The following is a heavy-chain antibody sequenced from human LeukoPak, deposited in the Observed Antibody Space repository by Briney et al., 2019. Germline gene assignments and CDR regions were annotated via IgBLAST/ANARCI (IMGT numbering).Heavy chain of an antibody. Sequence: GGSLRLSCAASGFTFSSYSMNWVRQAPGKGLEWVSSISSSSSYIYYADSVKGRFTISRDNAKNSLYLQMNSLRAEDTAVHYCARAPYYYDSSGYYETPTYYFDYWGQGTLVTVSS. CDR2: ISSSSSYI. CDR1: GFTFSSYS. CDR3: ARAPYYYDSSGYYETPTYYFDY. J-gene: IGHJ4*02. D-gene: IGHD3-22*01. V-gene: IGHV3-21*01.